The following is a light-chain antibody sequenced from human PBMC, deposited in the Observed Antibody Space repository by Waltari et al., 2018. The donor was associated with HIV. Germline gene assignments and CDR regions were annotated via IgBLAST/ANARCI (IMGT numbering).Light chain of an antibody. Sequence: EIVLTQSPGTLSLSPGYIATLSCRASQTISSTSLAWYQKKPGQAPRLLIYGSSSSAAGIPDRFSGSGSGTDFTLTISRLEPEDFAVYFCQQYRSSRSTFGQGTKLEIK. CDR2: GSS. CDR1: QTISSTS. V-gene: IGKV3-20*01. J-gene: IGKJ2*01. CDR3: QQYRSSRST.